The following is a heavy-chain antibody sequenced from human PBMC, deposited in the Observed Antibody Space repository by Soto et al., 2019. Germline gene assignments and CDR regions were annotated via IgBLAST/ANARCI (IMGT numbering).Heavy chain of an antibody. V-gene: IGHV1-3*01. D-gene: IGHD5-18*01. Sequence: ASVKVSCKASGYTFTSYDMHWVRQAPGQRLEWMGWINAGNGNTKYSQKFQGRVTITRDTSASTAYMELSSLRSEDTAVYYCARGLNGYSHYFDYWGQGTLVTVSS. CDR2: INAGNGNT. CDR1: GYTFTSYD. CDR3: ARGLNGYSHYFDY. J-gene: IGHJ4*02.